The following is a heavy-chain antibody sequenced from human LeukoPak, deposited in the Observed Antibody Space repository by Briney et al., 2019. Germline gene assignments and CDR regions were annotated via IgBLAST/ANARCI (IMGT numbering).Heavy chain of an antibody. CDR3: ARGPMDV. CDR1: GGSISSGVYY. J-gene: IGHJ6*02. Sequence: SQTLSLTCTVSGGSISSGVYYWSWIRQPPGKGLEWIGEINHSGSTNYNPSLKSRVTISVDTSKNQFSLKLSSVTAADTAVYYCARGPMDVWGQGTTVTVSS. CDR2: INHSGST. V-gene: IGHV4-30-2*01.